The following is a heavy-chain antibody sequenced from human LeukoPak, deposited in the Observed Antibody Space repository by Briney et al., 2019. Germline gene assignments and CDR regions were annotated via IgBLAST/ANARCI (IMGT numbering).Heavy chain of an antibody. V-gene: IGHV3-33*06. CDR2: IWSDGNNK. D-gene: IGHD3-10*01. CDR1: GFTFRSYG. CDR3: AKERGPFTAFDY. J-gene: IGHJ4*02. Sequence: GGSLRLSCAASGFTFRSYGMHWVRQAPGKGLEWVAVIWSDGNNKFYAASVKGRFTIFRDNSRNTLDLVLTSLRPDDTAVYYCAKERGPFTAFDYWGQGALVTVSS.